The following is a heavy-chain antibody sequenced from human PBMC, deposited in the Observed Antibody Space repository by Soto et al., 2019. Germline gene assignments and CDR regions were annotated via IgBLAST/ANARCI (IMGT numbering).Heavy chain of an antibody. CDR1: GGSFSGYY. V-gene: IGHV4-34*01. J-gene: IGHJ6*03. CDR3: ARAGGYADGRYYSMDV. Sequence: QVQLQQWGAGLLKPSETLSLTCAVYGGSFSGYYWSWIRQPPGKGLEWIGEINHSGSTNYNPSLKSRVTISVDTSKNQFSLKLSSVTAADTAVDYCARAGGYADGRYYSMDVWGKGTTVTVSS. D-gene: IGHD5-12*01. CDR2: INHSGST.